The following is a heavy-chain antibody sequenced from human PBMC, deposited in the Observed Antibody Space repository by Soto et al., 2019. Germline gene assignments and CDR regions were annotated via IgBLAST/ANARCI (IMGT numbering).Heavy chain of an antibody. J-gene: IGHJ3*01. CDR1: GFTVSNYW. V-gene: IGHV3-74*01. Sequence: EVQLVESGGGLVQAGESLRLSCEASGFTVSNYWMHWDRQVPGKGLVWVSRIKGDVSSMNYADSVKGRFTISRDNAKNTVFLQMASLGAEDPAVYYCARGIPGHYGFDVWGQGTMVTVSS. D-gene: IGHD3-10*01. CDR3: ARGIPGHYGFDV. CDR2: IKGDVSSM.